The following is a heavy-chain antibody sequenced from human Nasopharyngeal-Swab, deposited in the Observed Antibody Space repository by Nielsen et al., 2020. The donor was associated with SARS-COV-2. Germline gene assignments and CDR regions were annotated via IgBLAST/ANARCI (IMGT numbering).Heavy chain of an antibody. V-gene: IGHV3-7*04. J-gene: IGHJ4*02. D-gene: IGHD3/OR15-3a*01. CDR1: GFIFSSYW. Sequence: GGSLRLSCAGSGFIFSSYWMRWARQAPGKGLEGVADMNQDGSEKRYVDSVQGRFTISRDNAKNSLYLQMNSLRAEDTALYYCARDGDWNFGFWGQGTLVSVSS. CDR2: MNQDGSEK. CDR3: ARDGDWNFGF.